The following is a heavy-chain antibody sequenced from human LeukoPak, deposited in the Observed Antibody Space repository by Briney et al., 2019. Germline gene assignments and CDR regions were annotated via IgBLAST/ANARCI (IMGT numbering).Heavy chain of an antibody. CDR3: AKLSASMILHF. CDR2: ISGSGSNT. V-gene: IGHV3-23*01. CDR1: GFTFSGYA. D-gene: IGHD3-22*01. Sequence: GGSLRLSCAASGFTFSGYAMSWVRQAPGRGLEWVSAISGSGSNTYYAESVRGRFTISRDNSKNTLFLQMNSLRAEDTAVYYCAKLSASMILHFWGQGTLVTVSS. J-gene: IGHJ4*02.